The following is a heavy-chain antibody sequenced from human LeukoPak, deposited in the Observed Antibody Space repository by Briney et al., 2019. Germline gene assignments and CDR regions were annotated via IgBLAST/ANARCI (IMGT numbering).Heavy chain of an antibody. CDR3: ARHADFDILTGYPTPTIDP. Sequence: SETLSLTCTVSGGSISSYYWSWIRQPAGKGLEWIGRIYTSGSTNYNPSLKSRVTMSVDTSKNQFSLKLSSVTAADTAVYYCARHADFDILTGYPTPTIDPWGQGTLVTVSS. D-gene: IGHD3-9*01. J-gene: IGHJ5*02. CDR1: GGSISSYY. CDR2: IYTSGST. V-gene: IGHV4-4*07.